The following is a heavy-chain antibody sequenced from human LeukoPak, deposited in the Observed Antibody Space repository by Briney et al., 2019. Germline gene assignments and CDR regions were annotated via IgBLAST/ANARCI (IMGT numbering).Heavy chain of an antibody. CDR1: GGSFSGYY. D-gene: IGHD2-8*01. CDR3: ARDEPLYCTNGVWLNRFDP. J-gene: IGHJ5*02. Sequence: SETLSLTCAVYGGSFSGYYWSWIRQPPGKGLEWIGEINHSGSTKYNPSLKSRVTISVDTSKNQFSMQLSSVTAADTAVYYCARDEPLYCTNGVWLNRFDPWGQGTLVTVSS. CDR2: INHSGST. V-gene: IGHV4-34*01.